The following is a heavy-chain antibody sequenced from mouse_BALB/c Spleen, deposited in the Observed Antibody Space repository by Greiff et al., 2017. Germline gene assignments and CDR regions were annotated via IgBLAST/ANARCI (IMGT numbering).Heavy chain of an antibody. J-gene: IGHJ2*01. Sequence: QVQLKESGAELVRPGTSVKVSCKASGYAFTNYLIEWVKQRPGQGLEWIGVINPGSGGTNYNEKFKGKATLTADKSSSTAYMQLSSLTSDDSAVYFCASKTGYWGQGTTLTVSS. CDR3: ASKTGY. CDR1: GYAFTNYL. V-gene: IGHV1-54*01. CDR2: INPGSGGT.